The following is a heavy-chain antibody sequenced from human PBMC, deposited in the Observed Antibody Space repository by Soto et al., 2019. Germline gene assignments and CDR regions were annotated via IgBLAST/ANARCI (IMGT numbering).Heavy chain of an antibody. CDR3: TRPAYLGYCSGGSCPGSSFDI. V-gene: IGHV3-49*03. Sequence: GGSLRLSCTASGFTFGDYAMSWFRQAPGKGLEWVGFIRSKAYGGTTEYAASVKGRFTISRDDSKSIAYLQMNSLKTEDTAVYYCTRPAYLGYCSGGSCPGSSFDIWGQGTMVTVSS. CDR2: IRSKAYGGTT. J-gene: IGHJ3*02. CDR1: GFTFGDYA. D-gene: IGHD2-15*01.